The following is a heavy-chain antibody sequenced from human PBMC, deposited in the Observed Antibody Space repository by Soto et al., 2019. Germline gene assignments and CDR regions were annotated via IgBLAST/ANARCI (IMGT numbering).Heavy chain of an antibody. Sequence: QVQLVESGGGLAKPGGSLRLSCAASGFTFSDHYMSWIRQAPGKGLEWISYINPSGTNTDYANLVKGRFTISRDNAENSLYLQMNSLRVEDTALYYCARGHHSLDVWGQGATVTVSS. J-gene: IGHJ6*02. V-gene: IGHV3-11*06. CDR1: GFTFSDHY. CDR3: ARGHHSLDV. D-gene: IGHD4-4*01. CDR2: INPSGTNT.